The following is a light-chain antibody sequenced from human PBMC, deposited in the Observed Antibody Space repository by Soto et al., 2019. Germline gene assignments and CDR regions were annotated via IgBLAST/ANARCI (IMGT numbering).Light chain of an antibody. CDR2: AAS. Sequence: DIQLTQSPSFLSASVGDRVTITCRASRAISSYLAWYQQKPGEAPKLLIFAASNLQSGVPSRFSGSGSGTEVTLTISSLQPEDFATYYSQQFNDYPLTFGGGTKVEIK. V-gene: IGKV1-9*01. J-gene: IGKJ4*01. CDR1: RAISSY. CDR3: QQFNDYPLT.